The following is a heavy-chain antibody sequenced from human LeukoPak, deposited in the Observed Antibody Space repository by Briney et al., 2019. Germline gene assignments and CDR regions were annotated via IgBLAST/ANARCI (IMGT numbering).Heavy chain of an antibody. Sequence: GGSLRLSCAASGFSFVAYSMHWVHQAPGKGLEWVAVMSYDETKKHYADSVKGRFTVSRDNSKNTLYLEMDSLTDDDTAVYYCARDEEAGGLDVWGQGTTVTVSS. D-gene: IGHD3-10*01. CDR3: ARDEEAGGLDV. CDR2: MSYDETKK. V-gene: IGHV3-30-3*01. J-gene: IGHJ6*02. CDR1: GFSFVAYS.